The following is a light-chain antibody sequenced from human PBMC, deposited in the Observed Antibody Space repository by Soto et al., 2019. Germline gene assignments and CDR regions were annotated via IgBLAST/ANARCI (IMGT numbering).Light chain of an antibody. CDR3: SSYTTSNTRQIV. V-gene: IGLV2-14*03. CDR2: DVS. CDR1: SSDVGGYNY. J-gene: IGLJ1*01. Sequence: QSVLTQPASVSGSPGQSITISCTGNSSDVGGYNYVSWYQHHPGKAPKLMIYDVSNRPSGVSNRFSGSKSGNTASLTISGLQPEDEADYYCSSYTTSNTRQIVFGTGTKVTVL.